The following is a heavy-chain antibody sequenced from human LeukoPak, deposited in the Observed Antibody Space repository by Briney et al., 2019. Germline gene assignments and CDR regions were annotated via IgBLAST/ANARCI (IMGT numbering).Heavy chain of an antibody. Sequence: GGSLRLSCEAHGFSFSNYGMQWVRWAPAKGLEWVAFIRHDGSDQRYEVSVKVRFIISRDNSKNTLYLQMNSLRPEDAGVFYCAKDQCSNTRCYGSPGYWGQGTLVTVSS. CDR3: AKDQCSNTRCYGSPGY. J-gene: IGHJ4*02. CDR2: IRHDGSDQ. V-gene: IGHV3-30*02. D-gene: IGHD2-2*01. CDR1: GFSFSNYG.